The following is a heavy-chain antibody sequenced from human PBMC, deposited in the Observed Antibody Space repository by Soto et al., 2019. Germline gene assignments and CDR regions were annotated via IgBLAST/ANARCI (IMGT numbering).Heavy chain of an antibody. CDR2: INPNSGGT. V-gene: IGHV1-2*04. J-gene: IGHJ4*02. CDR1: GYTFTCYY. D-gene: IGHD6-13*01. CDR3: ARAGGAAAGHYFDY. Sequence: ASVKVSRQPSGYTFTCYYMHWVRQAPGQGLEWMGWINPNSGGTNYAQKFQGWVTMTRDASISTAYMELSRLRSDDTAVYYCARAGGAAAGHYFDYWGQGTLVTV.